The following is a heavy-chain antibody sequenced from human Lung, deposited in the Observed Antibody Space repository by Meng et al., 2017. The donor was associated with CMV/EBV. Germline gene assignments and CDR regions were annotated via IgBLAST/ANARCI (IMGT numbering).Heavy chain of an antibody. D-gene: IGHD6-19*01. V-gene: IGHV3-23*01. Sequence: GESXKISCVASGLTFSSHPMTWVRQAPGKGLEWVSSISGSGGSTYSADSVQGRFTISRDNSKNTLYLQMSALRDEDTALYYCARGGPVAGKNWFDRWGQGTXVTVYS. CDR3: ARGGPVAGKNWFDR. CDR2: ISGSGGST. J-gene: IGHJ5*02. CDR1: GLTFSSHP.